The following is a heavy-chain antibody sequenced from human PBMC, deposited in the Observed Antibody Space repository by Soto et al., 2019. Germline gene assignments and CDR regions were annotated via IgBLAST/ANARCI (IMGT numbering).Heavy chain of an antibody. CDR1: GGSFSGYY. D-gene: IGHD6-13*01. CDR3: ATPAIAEAVSAFDY. CDR2: INHSGST. V-gene: IGHV4-34*01. J-gene: IGHJ4*02. Sequence: QVQLQQWGAGLLKPSETLSLTCAVYGGSFSGYYWSWIRQPPGKGLVWIGEINHSGSTNSSPSLKSLLTITVNTSNNQFSLKLSSVPAANTAVYYCATPAIAEAVSAFDYWGQGTLVTVSS.